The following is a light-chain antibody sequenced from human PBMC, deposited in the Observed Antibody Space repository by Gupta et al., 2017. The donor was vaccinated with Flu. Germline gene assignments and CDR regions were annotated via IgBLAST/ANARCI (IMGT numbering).Light chain of an antibody. J-gene: IGKJ1*01. CDR2: GAF. Sequence: ETVMTQSPATLSVSPGERVTLSCRASQSISSNLAWYQQKPGQAPRVLIYGAFTRATGIPARVSDSGSGTEYTLTISSLQAEDFAVYYCQQDNDWPITFGQGTKVEIK. CDR3: QQDNDWPIT. CDR1: QSISSN. V-gene: IGKV3-15*01.